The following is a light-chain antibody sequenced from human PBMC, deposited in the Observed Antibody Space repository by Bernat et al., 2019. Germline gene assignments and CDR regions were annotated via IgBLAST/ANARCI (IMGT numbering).Light chain of an antibody. Sequence: QSALTQPPTASGSPGQSVTISCTGSSRDIGGYRYVSWFQQHPGKAPSLIIYEVSKRPSGVPVRFSASKSGSTASLTISGLRAEDEADYFCSSYVGSYNYVFGTGTKVVVL. CDR1: SRDIGGYRY. J-gene: IGLJ1*01. CDR2: EVS. V-gene: IGLV2-8*01. CDR3: SSYVGSYNYV.